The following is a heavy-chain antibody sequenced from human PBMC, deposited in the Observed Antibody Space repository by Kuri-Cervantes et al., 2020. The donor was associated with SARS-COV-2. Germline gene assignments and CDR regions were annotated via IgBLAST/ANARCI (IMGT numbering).Heavy chain of an antibody. D-gene: IGHD6-13*01. V-gene: IGHV3-49*04. Sequence: QTLSLTCAASGFTFSNAWMSWVRQAPGKGLEWVGFIRSKAYGGTTEYAASVKGRFTISRDDSKSIAYLQMNSLKTEDTAVYYCTRGIAAAGTPHYYYYYYMDVWGKGTTVTVSS. CDR2: IRSKAYGGTT. CDR1: GFTFSNAW. J-gene: IGHJ6*03. CDR3: TRGIAAAGTPHYYYYYYMDV.